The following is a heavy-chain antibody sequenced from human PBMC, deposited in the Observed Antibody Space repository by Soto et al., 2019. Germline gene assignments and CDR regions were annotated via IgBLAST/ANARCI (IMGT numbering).Heavy chain of an antibody. CDR3: ARDTGYDFWSGYLAHYGMDV. CDR2: IIPILGIA. Sequence: SVKVSCKASGGTFSSYTISWVRQAPGQGLEWMGRIIPILGIANYAQKFQGRVTITADKSTSTAYMELSSLRSEDTAVYYCARDTGYDFWSGYLAHYGMDVWGQGTTVTVSS. CDR1: GGTFSSYT. V-gene: IGHV1-69*04. D-gene: IGHD3-3*01. J-gene: IGHJ6*02.